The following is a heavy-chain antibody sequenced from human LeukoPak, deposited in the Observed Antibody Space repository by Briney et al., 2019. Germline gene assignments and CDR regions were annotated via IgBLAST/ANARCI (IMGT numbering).Heavy chain of an antibody. Sequence: ASVKVSCKASGGTFSSYAISWVRQAPGQGLEWMGGIIPIFGTANYAQKFQGRVTITTDESTGTAYMELSSLRSEDTAVYYCARLFRRGYSYGIFDYWGQGTLVTVSS. CDR1: GGTFSSYA. J-gene: IGHJ4*02. CDR3: ARLFRRGYSYGIFDY. D-gene: IGHD5-18*01. CDR2: IIPIFGTA. V-gene: IGHV1-69*05.